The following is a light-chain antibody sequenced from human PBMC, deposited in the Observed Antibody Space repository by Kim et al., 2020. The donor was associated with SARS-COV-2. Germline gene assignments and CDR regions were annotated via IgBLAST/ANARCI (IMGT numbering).Light chain of an antibody. CDR1: SGSIASTY. CDR3: QSSDGSTWV. J-gene: IGLJ3*02. V-gene: IGLV6-57*04. CDR2: ADN. Sequence: NFMLTQPHSVSESPGKTVTISCTRNSGSIASTYVQWYQQRPASAPTTVIYADNKRLSGVPDRFTASIDSSSNSASLTISGLKPEDEADYYCQSSDGSTWVFGGGTQLTVL.